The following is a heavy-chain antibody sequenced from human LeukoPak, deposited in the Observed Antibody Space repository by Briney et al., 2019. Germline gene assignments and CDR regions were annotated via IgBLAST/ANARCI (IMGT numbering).Heavy chain of an antibody. CDR3: ARDHGAFDI. CDR1: GGSFSGYY. V-gene: IGHV4-34*01. CDR2: INHSGST. J-gene: IGHJ3*02. Sequence: SETLSLTCAVYGGSFSGYYWSWIRQPPGKGLEWIGEINHSGSTNYNPSLKSRVTISVDTSKNQFSLKLSSVTAADTAVYYCARDHGAFDIWGQGTMVTVSS.